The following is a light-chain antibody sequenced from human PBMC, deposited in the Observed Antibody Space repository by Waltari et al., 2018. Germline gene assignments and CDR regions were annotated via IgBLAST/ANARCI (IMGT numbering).Light chain of an antibody. CDR1: HSISKF. Sequence: EVVLTQSPATLSLSPAESATLSCRASHSISKFLDWYQQRPGQAPRLLIYDASDRPPGIPARFSGSGSGTDFTLTISSLEPEDFAVYYCQQRTDWLWTFGQGTKVEIK. CDR2: DAS. J-gene: IGKJ1*01. V-gene: IGKV3-11*01. CDR3: QQRTDWLWT.